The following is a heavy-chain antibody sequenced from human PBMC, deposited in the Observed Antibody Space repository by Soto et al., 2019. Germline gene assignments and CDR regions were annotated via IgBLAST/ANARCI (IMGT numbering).Heavy chain of an antibody. CDR3: AKDPTRVRYYYGSRSLYSSNGMDV. D-gene: IGHD3-10*01. J-gene: IGHJ6*02. V-gene: IGHV3-23*01. Sequence: GGSLRLSCAASGFTFSSYAMSWVRQAPGKGLEWVSAISGSGGSTYYADSVKGRFTISRDNSKNTLYLQMNSLRAEDTAVYYCAKDPTRVRYYYGSRSLYSSNGMDVSGQGTTVTVSS. CDR1: GFTFSSYA. CDR2: ISGSGGST.